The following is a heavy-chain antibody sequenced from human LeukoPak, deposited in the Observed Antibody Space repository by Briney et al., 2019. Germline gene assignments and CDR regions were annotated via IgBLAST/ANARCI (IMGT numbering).Heavy chain of an antibody. V-gene: IGHV3-48*03. CDR1: GFTFSSYE. CDR3: ARVWYSGSYPVDY. CDR2: ISTSGSTI. J-gene: IGHJ4*02. Sequence: GGSLRLSCAASGFTFSSYEMNWIRQAPGKGLEWVSYISTSGSTIYYADSVKGRFTISRDNAKNSLYLQMNSLRAEDTAVYYCARVWYSGSYPVDYWGQGTLVTVSS. D-gene: IGHD1-26*01.